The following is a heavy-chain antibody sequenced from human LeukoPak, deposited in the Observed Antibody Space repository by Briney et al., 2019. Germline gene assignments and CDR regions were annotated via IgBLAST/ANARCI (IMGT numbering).Heavy chain of an antibody. Sequence: PGGSLRLSCAASGFTFSSYSMNWVRQAPGKGLEWVSSVSSSSSYIYYADSVKGRFTISRDNAKNSLYLQMNGLRAEDTAVYYCARDLFGKYGTLDYWGQGTLVTVSS. CDR3: ARDLFGKYGTLDY. J-gene: IGHJ4*02. CDR2: VSSSSSYI. V-gene: IGHV3-21*01. CDR1: GFTFSSYS. D-gene: IGHD3-16*01.